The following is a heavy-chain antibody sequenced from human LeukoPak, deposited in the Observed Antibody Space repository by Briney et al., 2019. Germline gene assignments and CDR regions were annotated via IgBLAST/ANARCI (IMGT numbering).Heavy chain of an antibody. J-gene: IGHJ4*02. CDR3: ARDRDYSNTERGFDY. CDR1: GYTFTDYY. D-gene: IGHD4-11*01. V-gene: IGHV1-2*02. Sequence: PGASVKVSCKTSGYTFTDYYIHWVRQAPGQGLEWMGCINPNSGETNSAQKFQGRVTMTGDTSISTAYMELRRVTSDDTAVYYCARDRDYSNTERGFDYWGQGTLVTVSS. CDR2: INPNSGET.